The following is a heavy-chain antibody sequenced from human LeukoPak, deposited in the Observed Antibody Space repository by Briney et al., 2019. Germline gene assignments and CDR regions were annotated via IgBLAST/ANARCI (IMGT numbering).Heavy chain of an antibody. Sequence: GGSLRLSCATSGFTFSSYGMHWVRQVPGKGLEWVAVISKDARSNYHVDSVKGRFTISRDNSKNTLYLQMNSLRAEDTAIYYCAKDLVTGSLDYWGQGTLVTVSS. CDR2: ISKDARSN. V-gene: IGHV3-30*18. J-gene: IGHJ4*02. D-gene: IGHD3-10*01. CDR3: AKDLVTGSLDY. CDR1: GFTFSSYG.